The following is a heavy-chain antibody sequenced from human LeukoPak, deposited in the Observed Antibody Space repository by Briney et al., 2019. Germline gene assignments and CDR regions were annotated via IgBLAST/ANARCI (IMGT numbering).Heavy chain of an antibody. CDR3: AREWELPTGGGAFDI. Sequence: PGGSLRLSCAASGFIFSDYYMSWIRQASGKGLEWVSYISSSGSTIYYADSVKGRFTISRDNAKNSLYLQMNSLRAEDTAVYYCAREWELPTGGGAFDIWGQGTMVTVSS. D-gene: IGHD1-26*01. CDR1: GFIFSDYY. J-gene: IGHJ3*02. V-gene: IGHV3-11*04. CDR2: ISSSGSTI.